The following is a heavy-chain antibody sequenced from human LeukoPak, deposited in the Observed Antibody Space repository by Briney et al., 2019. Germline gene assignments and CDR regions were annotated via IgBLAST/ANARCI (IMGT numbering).Heavy chain of an antibody. CDR2: IKPDGSEK. CDR1: GFTFSNYW. V-gene: IGHV3-7*01. J-gene: IGHJ4*02. Sequence: GGSLRLSCAASGFTFSNYWMSWVRQAPGKGLEWVAHIKPDGSEKNYVDSVKGRFTLFRDDAKNSVYLQMNSLRVEDTAVYYCARRDRQQQLEYWGQGTLVTVSS. D-gene: IGHD6-13*01. CDR3: ARRDRQQQLEY.